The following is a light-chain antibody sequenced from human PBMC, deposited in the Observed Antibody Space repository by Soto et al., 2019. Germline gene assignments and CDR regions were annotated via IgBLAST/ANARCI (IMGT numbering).Light chain of an antibody. V-gene: IGLV1-40*01. CDR3: QSYDSRLTRSYV. CDR1: KSNIGAGFA. Sequence: SVLTQPPSVSGAPGQRVTISCTGRKSNIGAGFAVHWYQHIPVAAPRLLIYDNTYRPSGVPDRFSASTSGTSASLTINGLQAADEGDYYCQSYDSRLTRSYVFRTGTKVTV. CDR2: DNT. J-gene: IGLJ1*01.